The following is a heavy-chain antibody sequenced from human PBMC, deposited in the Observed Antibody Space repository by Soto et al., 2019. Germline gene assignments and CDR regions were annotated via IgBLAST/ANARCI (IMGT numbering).Heavy chain of an antibody. Sequence: ASVKVSCKASGYTFTSYGISWVRQAPGQGLEWMGWISAYNGNTNYAQMLQDRVTMTTDTSTTTAYMELRSLRSDDTAVYYCARDRYYDSSGYYGLDYWGQGTQVTVSS. J-gene: IGHJ4*02. CDR1: GYTFTSYG. CDR2: ISAYNGNT. D-gene: IGHD3-22*01. V-gene: IGHV1-18*01. CDR3: ARDRYYDSSGYYGLDY.